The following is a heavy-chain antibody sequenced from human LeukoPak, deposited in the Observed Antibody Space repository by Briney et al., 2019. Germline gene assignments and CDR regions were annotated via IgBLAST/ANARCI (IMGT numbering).Heavy chain of an antibody. CDR2: IFSSGST. Sequence: PSETLSLTCNASGGSIFNYYWSWIRQPPGKGLEWIGYIFSSGSTNYNPSLKGRVTILVDMSKNQFSLNLRSMTAADTAVYYCARGPHFDDWGQGTLVTVSS. CDR3: ARGPHFDD. CDR1: GGSIFNYY. V-gene: IGHV4-59*01. J-gene: IGHJ4*02.